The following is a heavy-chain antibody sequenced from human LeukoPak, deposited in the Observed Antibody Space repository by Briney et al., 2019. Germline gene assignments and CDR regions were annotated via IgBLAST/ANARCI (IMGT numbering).Heavy chain of an antibody. CDR2: IKQDGSEK. D-gene: IGHD3-22*01. J-gene: IGHJ4*02. V-gene: IGHV3-7*01. CDR1: GFTFSSYS. CDR3: ARERARDYYDSSGYSDYFDY. Sequence: PGGSLRLSCAASGFTFSSYSMNWVRQAPGKGLEWVANIKQDGSEKYYVDSVKGRFTISRDNAKNSLYLQMNSLRAEDTAVYYCARERARDYYDSSGYSDYFDYWGQGTLVTVSS.